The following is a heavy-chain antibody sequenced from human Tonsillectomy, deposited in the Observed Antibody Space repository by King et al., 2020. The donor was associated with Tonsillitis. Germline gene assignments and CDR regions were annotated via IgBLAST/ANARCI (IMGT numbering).Heavy chain of an antibody. J-gene: IGHJ3*02. D-gene: IGHD1-26*01. CDR2: IYPGDSDT. CDR1: GYRFSSYW. Sequence: QLVQSGAEVKKPGESLTISCKGSGYRFSSYWIGWVRQTPGKGLEWLGIIYPGDSDTRYSPSFQGQVTISADKSINTAYLQGISLKASDSAIYYCARRGGTYSDPYDIWGQGTVVTVSS. V-gene: IGHV5-51*03. CDR3: ARRGGTYSDPYDI.